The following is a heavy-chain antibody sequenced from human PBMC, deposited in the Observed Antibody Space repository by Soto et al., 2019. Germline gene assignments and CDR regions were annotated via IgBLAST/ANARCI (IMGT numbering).Heavy chain of an antibody. CDR3: ARDLGGYSYGYNWFDP. CDR1: GGSISSGGYY. V-gene: IGHV4-31*03. J-gene: IGHJ5*02. D-gene: IGHD5-18*01. CDR2: IYYSGST. Sequence: TSETLSLTCTVSGGSISSGGYYWSWIRQHPGKGLEWIGYIYYSGSTYYNPSLKSRVTISVDTSKNQFSLKLSSVTAADTAVYYCARDLGGYSYGYNWFDPWGQGTLVTVSS.